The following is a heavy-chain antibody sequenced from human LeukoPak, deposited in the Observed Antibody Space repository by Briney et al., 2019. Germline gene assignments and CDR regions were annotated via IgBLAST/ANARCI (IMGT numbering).Heavy chain of an antibody. CDR1: GFTFSSYG. D-gene: IGHD1-26*01. CDR2: ISYDGSNK. CDR3: AKDTTSGSYYMLRVSAFDI. V-gene: IGHV3-30*18. J-gene: IGHJ3*02. Sequence: GGSQRLSCAASGFTFSSYGMHWVRQAPGKGLEWVAVISYDGSNKYYADSVKGRFTISRDNSKNTLYLQMNSLRAEDTAVYYCAKDTTSGSYYMLRVSAFDIWGQGTMVTVSS.